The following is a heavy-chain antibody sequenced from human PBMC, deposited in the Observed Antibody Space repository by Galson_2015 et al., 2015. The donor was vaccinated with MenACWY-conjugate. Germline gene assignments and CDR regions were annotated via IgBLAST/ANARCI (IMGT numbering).Heavy chain of an antibody. J-gene: IGHJ4*02. CDR1: GGSISSYY. CDR3: ARRGSGWWNFDY. V-gene: IGHV4-59*08. CDR2: IYDSGYT. D-gene: IGHD6-19*01. Sequence: ETLSLTCTVSGGSISSYYWSWIRQPPGKGLEWIGYIYDSGYTDYNPSLKSRVTISIDTSNNQFSLKLSSVTAADTAVYYCARRGSGWWNFDYWGQGTLVTVPS.